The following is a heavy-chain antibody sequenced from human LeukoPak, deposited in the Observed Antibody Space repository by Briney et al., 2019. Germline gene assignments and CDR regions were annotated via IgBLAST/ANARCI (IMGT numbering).Heavy chain of an antibody. D-gene: IGHD1-26*01. CDR2: IYYDGST. V-gene: IGHV4-39*01. J-gene: IGHJ6*02. CDR3: ARQETSDVWDHYYGMDA. Sequence: SETLSLTCTVSGGSISSSSYYWGWIRQPPGKGLEWIGNIYYDGSTYYNPSLKSRLTISIDTSKNQFSLKLSSVTATDTAVYYCARQETSDVWDHYYGMDAWGQGTAVTVSS. CDR1: GGSISSSSYY.